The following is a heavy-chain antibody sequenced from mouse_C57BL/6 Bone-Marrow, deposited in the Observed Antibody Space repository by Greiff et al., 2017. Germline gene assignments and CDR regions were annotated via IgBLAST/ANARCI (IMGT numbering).Heavy chain of an antibody. CDR3: AAQGNWAAWFAY. V-gene: IGHV2-2*01. D-gene: IGHD4-1*02. Sequence: QVQLQQSGPGLVQPSPSLSITCTVSGFSLTSYGVHWVRQSPGKGLEWLGVIWSGGSTDYNAAFIYRLSISKDNSKSQVFFKMNSLQADDTAIYYCAAQGNWAAWFAYWGQGTLVTVSA. J-gene: IGHJ3*01. CDR1: GFSLTSYG. CDR2: IWSGGST.